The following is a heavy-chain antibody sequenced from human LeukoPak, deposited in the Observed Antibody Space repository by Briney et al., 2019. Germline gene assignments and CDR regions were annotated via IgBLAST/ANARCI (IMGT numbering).Heavy chain of an antibody. CDR1: GFTFSSYS. CDR2: ISSSSSYI. D-gene: IGHD3-22*01. V-gene: IGHV3-21*01. J-gene: IGHJ4*02. Sequence: PGGSLRLSCAASGFTFSSYSMNWVRQAPGKGLEWVSSISSSSSYIYYADSVKGRFTISRDNAKNSLYLQMNSLRAEDTAVYYCARGGYYYDSSGYYSDWGQGTLVTVSS. CDR3: ARGGYYYDSSGYYSD.